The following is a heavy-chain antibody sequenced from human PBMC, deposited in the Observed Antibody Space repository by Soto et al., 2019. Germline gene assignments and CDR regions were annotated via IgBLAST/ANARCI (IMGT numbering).Heavy chain of an antibody. CDR3: ARRQSVGANSYIFDY. CDR2: INHSGST. Sequence: SETLSLTCAVYGGSFSVYYWSWIRQPPGKGLEWIGEINHSGSTNYNPSLKSRVTISVDTSKNQFSLKLSSVTAADTAVYYCARRQSVGANSYIFDYWGQGTLVTVSS. J-gene: IGHJ4*02. CDR1: GGSFSVYY. D-gene: IGHD1-26*01. V-gene: IGHV4-34*01.